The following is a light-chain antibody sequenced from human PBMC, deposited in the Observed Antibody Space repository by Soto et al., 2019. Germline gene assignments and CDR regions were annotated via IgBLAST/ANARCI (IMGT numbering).Light chain of an antibody. J-gene: IGKJ1*01. V-gene: IGKV3-15*01. CDR3: QQYNNWWT. CDR1: QSINSN. Sequence: VMTQSPATLSVSPGESATLSCRASQSINSNLAWYQQRPGQAPRLLIYGASTSATGIPARFSGSGSGTKFTPTISSLQSEDFAVYYCQQYNNWWTFGQGTKVDIK. CDR2: GAS.